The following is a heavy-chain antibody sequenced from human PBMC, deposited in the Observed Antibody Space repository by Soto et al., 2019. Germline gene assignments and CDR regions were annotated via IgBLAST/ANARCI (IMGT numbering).Heavy chain of an antibody. Sequence: HPGGSLRLSCAASGFTFSSYAMYWVRQAPGKGLEWVAVISYDGSNKYYADSVKGRFTISRDNSKNTLYLQMNSLRAEDTAVYYCARVETTVTTSYYFDYWGQGTLVTVSS. J-gene: IGHJ4*02. CDR2: ISYDGSNK. CDR1: GFTFSSYA. D-gene: IGHD4-17*01. CDR3: ARVETTVTTSYYFDY. V-gene: IGHV3-30-3*01.